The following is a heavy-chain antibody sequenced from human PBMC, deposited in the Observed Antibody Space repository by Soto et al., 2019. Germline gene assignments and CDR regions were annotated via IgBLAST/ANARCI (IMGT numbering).Heavy chain of an antibody. V-gene: IGHV1-69*01. J-gene: IGHJ6*02. CDR2: IIPIFGTA. CDR1: GGTFSSYA. CDR3: ARHNGNYAGYYYGMDV. D-gene: IGHD1-7*01. Sequence: QVQLVQSGAEVKKPGSSVKVSCKASGGTFSSYAISWVRQAPGQGLEWMGGIIPIFGTANYAQKFQGRVTITADESPSTAYMELSSLRSEDTALYYCARHNGNYAGYYYGMDVWGQGTTVTFAS.